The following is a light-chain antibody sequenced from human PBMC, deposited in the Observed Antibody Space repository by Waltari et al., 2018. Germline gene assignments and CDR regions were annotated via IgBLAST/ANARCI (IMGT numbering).Light chain of an antibody. J-gene: IGKJ5*01. CDR2: TAS. Sequence: DIQMTPSPSSLSTSVGARLTITCRASHVNNNSLAWYQQKPGKIPKLLIYTASTWQSGVPCRFSGSGSGTDFTLTISSLQAEDVATYYWQQYNSAPITFGPGTRLEIE. CDR1: HVNNNS. V-gene: IGKV1-27*01. CDR3: QQYNSAPIT.